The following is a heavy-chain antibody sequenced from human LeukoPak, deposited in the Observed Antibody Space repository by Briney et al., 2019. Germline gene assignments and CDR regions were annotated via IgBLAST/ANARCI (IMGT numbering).Heavy chain of an antibody. J-gene: IGHJ4*02. CDR1: GYAFTGYY. V-gene: IGHV1-2*06. CDR2: INPNSGGT. D-gene: IGHD5-24*01. Sequence: GASVKVSCKASGYAFTGYYMHWVRQAPGQGLEWMGRINPNSGGTNYAQKFQGRVTMTRDTSISTAYMELSRLRSDDTAVYYCAREGAGRDGYNLMFGYWCQGTLVTVSS. CDR3: AREGAGRDGYNLMFGY.